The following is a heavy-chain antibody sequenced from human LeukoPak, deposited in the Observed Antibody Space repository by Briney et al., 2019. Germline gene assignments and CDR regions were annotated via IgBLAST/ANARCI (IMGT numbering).Heavy chain of an antibody. CDR2: ISGSGGST. CDR3: ASHYYGSGSYEDGTDAFDI. J-gene: IGHJ3*02. V-gene: IGHV3-23*01. CDR1: GFTFSSYA. Sequence: PGGSLRLSCAASGFTFSSYAMSWVRQAPGKGLEWVSAISGSGGSTYYADSVKGRFTISRDNSKNTLYPQMNSLRAEDTAVYYCASHYYGSGSYEDGTDAFDIWGQGTMITVSS. D-gene: IGHD3-10*01.